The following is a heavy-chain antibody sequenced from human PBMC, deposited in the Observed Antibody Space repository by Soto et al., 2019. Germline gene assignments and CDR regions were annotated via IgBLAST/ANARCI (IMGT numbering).Heavy chain of an antibody. CDR2: ISSSSSTI. J-gene: IGHJ4*02. CDR3: SRDSDDYGDYADY. Sequence: EVQLVESGGGLVQPGGSLRLSCAASGFTFSSYSMNWVRQAPGKGLELVSYISSSSSTIYYADSVKGRFTISRDNAKNSLYLQMNSLRDEDTAVYYCSRDSDDYGDYADYWGQGTLVTVSS. CDR1: GFTFSSYS. V-gene: IGHV3-48*02. D-gene: IGHD4-17*01.